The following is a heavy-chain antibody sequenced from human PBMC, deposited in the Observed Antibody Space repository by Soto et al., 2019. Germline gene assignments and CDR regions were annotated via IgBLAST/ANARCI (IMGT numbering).Heavy chain of an antibody. CDR3: AKKLGIDSCGSYGLDV. J-gene: IGHJ6*02. CDR2: IIPISSTT. V-gene: IGHV1-69*01. CDR1: GGNFITFA. Sequence: QVELVQSGAEVKKPGSSVKVSCKASGGNFITFAISWVRQAPGQGLEWMGEIIPISSTTKSAHKFQDRVTISADVSSITDHMELRSLKSEDTAIYFCAKKLGIDSCGSYGLDVWGQGTTVTVSS. D-gene: IGHD7-27*01.